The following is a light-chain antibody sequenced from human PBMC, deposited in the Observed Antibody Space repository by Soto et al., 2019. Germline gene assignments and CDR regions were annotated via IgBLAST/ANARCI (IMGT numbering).Light chain of an antibody. CDR2: DAS. V-gene: IGKV1-5*01. Sequence: DIQTTQSPSTLSASVGDRVTITCRASQSISSWLAWYQQKPGKAPKLLIYDASSLGSGVPSRFSGSGSGTEFTLTISSLQPDDFATYYCQQYNSYSWTFGQGTKVEIK. CDR1: QSISSW. CDR3: QQYNSYSWT. J-gene: IGKJ1*01.